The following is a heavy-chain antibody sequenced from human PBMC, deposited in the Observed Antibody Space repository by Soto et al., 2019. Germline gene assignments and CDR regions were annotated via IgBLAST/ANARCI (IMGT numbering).Heavy chain of an antibody. J-gene: IGHJ5*01. CDR1: GDSISRGGYY. Sequence: QVQLQESGPGLVKPSQTLSLTCTVSGDSISRGGYYYNWIRQLPGKGLEWIGYIYHSGSTNYNPSLKSRVTISVDTSKNQLSLELRSVTAADTAVYYCVRDWAGGYGLGWFDPWGQGTQVTVSS. V-gene: IGHV4-31*03. CDR2: IYHSGST. CDR3: VRDWAGGYGLGWFDP. D-gene: IGHD2-15*01.